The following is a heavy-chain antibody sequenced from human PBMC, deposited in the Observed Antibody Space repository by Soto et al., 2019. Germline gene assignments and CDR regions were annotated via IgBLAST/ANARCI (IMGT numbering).Heavy chain of an antibody. CDR1: GFTVGLNF. J-gene: IGHJ6*02. CDR3: ARDNYYYGMDV. CDR2: INAGGTT. Sequence: EVQLVESGGGLVQPGGSLRLSCAASGFTVGLNFMTWVRQAPGKGLEWVSVINAGGTTYYADSVKGRFSISRDDSKNTLYLQMNSLRAEDTAVYYCARDNYYYGMDVWGQGTTVTVSS. V-gene: IGHV3-66*01.